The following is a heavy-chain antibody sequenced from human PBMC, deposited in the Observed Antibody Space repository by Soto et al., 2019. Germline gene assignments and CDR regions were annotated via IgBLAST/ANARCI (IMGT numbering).Heavy chain of an antibody. CDR2: IYYSGST. V-gene: IGHV4-31*03. D-gene: IGHD3-10*01. CDR3: AREILEVVRGVKFHYGMDV. Sequence: QVQLQESGPGLVKPSQTLSLTCTVSGGSISSGGYYWSWIRQHPGKGLEWIGYIYYSGSTYYNPSLKSRVTISVETSKNQFSLKLSSVTAADTAVYYCAREILEVVRGVKFHYGMDVWGQGTTVTVSS. CDR1: GGSISSGGYY. J-gene: IGHJ6*02.